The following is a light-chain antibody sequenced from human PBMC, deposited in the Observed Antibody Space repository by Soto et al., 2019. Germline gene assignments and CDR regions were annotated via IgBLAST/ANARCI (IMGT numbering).Light chain of an antibody. CDR3: SSYAGSNNFV. V-gene: IGLV2-8*01. J-gene: IGLJ3*02. CDR2: EVS. CDR1: SSDVGGYNY. Sequence: QSALTQPPSASGSPGQSVTISCTGTSSDVGGYNYVSWYQQHPGKAPKLMIYEVSKRPSGVPDRFSGPKSGNTASLTVSGPQAEDEADYYCSSYAGSNNFVFGGGTKLTVL.